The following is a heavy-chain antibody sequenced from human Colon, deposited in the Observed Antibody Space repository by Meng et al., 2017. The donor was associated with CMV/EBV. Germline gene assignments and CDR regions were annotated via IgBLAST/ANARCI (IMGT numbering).Heavy chain of an antibody. J-gene: IGHJ4*02. CDR2: IIPIFGTA. CDR3: AKDAGGRYSDY. D-gene: IGHD4-11*01. V-gene: IGHV1-69*05. Sequence: SVKVSCKASGGTFSSYAISWVRQAPGQGLEWMGGIIPIFGTANYAQKFQGRVTITTDESTSTAYMELRSLTSDDTAIYFCAKDAGGRYSDYWGQGTLVTVSS. CDR1: GGTFSSYA.